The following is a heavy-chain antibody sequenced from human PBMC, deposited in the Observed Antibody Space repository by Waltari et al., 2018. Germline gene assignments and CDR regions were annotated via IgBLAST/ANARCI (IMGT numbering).Heavy chain of an antibody. CDR2: VSHRGNT. Sequence: QVHLQQWGAGLLKPSETLSLTCGVYGGPLSGYYWNWIRQSPERGLEWIGKVSHRGNTTYNPSLSGRATILVDTSRSQVSLKLHSVTAADTAIYYCAKTLLVSLYGLDVWGQGTTVIVSS. CDR1: GGPLSGYY. J-gene: IGHJ6*02. D-gene: IGHD1-26*01. CDR3: AKTLLVSLYGLDV. V-gene: IGHV4-34*02.